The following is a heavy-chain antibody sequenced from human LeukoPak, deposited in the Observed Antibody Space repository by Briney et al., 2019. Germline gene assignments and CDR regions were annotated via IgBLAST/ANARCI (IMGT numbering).Heavy chain of an antibody. V-gene: IGHV3-23*01. CDR3: ARVRRRVLWTCLDY. D-gene: IGHD2-2*01. CDR2: ISVSGGST. J-gene: IGHJ4*02. Sequence: GGSLRLSCAASEFTFSSHQMSWVRQAPGKGLEWVSTISVSGGSTSYADSVKGRFTVSRDSSKNTLYLQMSSLRAEDTATYYCARVRRRVLWTCLDYWGQGTLVTVSS. CDR1: EFTFSSHQ.